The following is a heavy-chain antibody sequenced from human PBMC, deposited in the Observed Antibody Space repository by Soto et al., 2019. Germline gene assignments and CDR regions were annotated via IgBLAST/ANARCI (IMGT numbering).Heavy chain of an antibody. D-gene: IGHD1-26*01. CDR1: GYTFTSYA. V-gene: IGHV1-3*05. CDR2: INAGNGNT. J-gene: IGHJ5*02. CDR3: ARWVGGARNWFDD. Sequence: QVQLVQSGAEEKKPGASVKVSCKASGYTFTSYAMHWVRQAPGQRLEWMGWINAGNGNTKYSQKFQGRVTITRDTAGSTAYRELSSRRSEDRSLYYCARWVGGARNWFDDWCQGTLVTVSS.